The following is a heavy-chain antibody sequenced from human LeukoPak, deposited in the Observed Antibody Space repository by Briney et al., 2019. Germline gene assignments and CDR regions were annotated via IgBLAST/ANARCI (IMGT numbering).Heavy chain of an antibody. CDR2: IYPGDSDT. Sequence: GESLKISCKGSGYSFTSYWIGRVRQMPGQGLEWMGIIYPGDSDTRYSPSFQGQVTISADKSISTAYLQWISLKASDTAMYYCARGGSTSYYYHGMDVWGQGTTVTVSS. V-gene: IGHV5-51*01. D-gene: IGHD6-13*01. J-gene: IGHJ6*02. CDR3: ARGGSTSYYYHGMDV. CDR1: GYSFTSYW.